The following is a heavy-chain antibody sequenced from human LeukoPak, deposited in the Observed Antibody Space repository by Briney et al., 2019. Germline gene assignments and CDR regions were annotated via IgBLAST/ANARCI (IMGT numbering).Heavy chain of an antibody. D-gene: IGHD6-6*01. J-gene: IGHJ4*02. V-gene: IGHV4-34*01. Sequence: SETLSLTCAVYGGSFSGYYWSWIRQPPGKGLEWIGEINHSGSTNYNPSLKSRVTISVDTSKNQFSLKLSSVTAADTAVYYCARGGRGIADRHEVYWGQGTLVTVSS. CDR2: INHSGST. CDR3: ARGGRGIADRHEVY. CDR1: GGSFSGYY.